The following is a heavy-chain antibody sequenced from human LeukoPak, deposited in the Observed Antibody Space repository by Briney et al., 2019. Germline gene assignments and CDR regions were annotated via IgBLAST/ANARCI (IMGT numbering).Heavy chain of an antibody. CDR2: IYYSRST. J-gene: IGHJ5*02. V-gene: IGHV4-59*08. CDR3: ARGGDYGGIQVWFDP. CDR1: GGSISSYY. Sequence: PSETLSLTCTVSGGSISSYYWSWIRQPPGKGLEWIGYIYYSRSTNYNPSLKSRVTISVNTYKNQYSLKLSSVTAADAAVYYCARGGDYGGIQVWFDPWGQGTLVTVSS. D-gene: IGHD4-23*01.